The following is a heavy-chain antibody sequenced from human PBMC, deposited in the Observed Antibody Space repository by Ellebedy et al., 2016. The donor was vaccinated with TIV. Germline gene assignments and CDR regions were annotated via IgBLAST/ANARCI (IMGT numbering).Heavy chain of an antibody. D-gene: IGHD6-13*01. CDR1: GYTFSSYF. CDR3: AKSRSTGWLHTPDY. J-gene: IGHJ4*02. V-gene: IGHV1-46*04. CDR2: INPGAGST. Sequence: AASVKVSCKASGYTFSSYFMHWVRQAPGQGLEWMGIINPGAGSTTYAQSLQGRFTMTRDTSTTTVNMELNSLRSEDTAVYYCAKSRSTGWLHTPDYWGQGTLVTVSS.